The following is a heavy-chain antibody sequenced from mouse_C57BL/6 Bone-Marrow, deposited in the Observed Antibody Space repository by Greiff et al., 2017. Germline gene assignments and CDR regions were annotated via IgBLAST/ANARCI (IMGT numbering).Heavy chain of an antibody. CDR2: IYPRSGNT. D-gene: IGHD2-2*01. J-gene: IGHJ1*03. V-gene: IGHV1-81*01. CDR1: GYTFTSYG. CDR3: ARSGYHDGYFDV. Sequence: QVHVKQSGAELARPGASVKLSCKASGYTFTSYGISWVKQRTGQGLEWIGEIYPRSGNTYYNEKFKGRATLTADKSSSTAYMELRSLTSEDSAVYFCARSGYHDGYFDVWGTGTTVTVSS.